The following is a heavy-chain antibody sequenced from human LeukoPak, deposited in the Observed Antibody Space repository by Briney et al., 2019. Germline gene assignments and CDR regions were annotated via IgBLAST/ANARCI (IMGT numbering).Heavy chain of an antibody. Sequence: GGSLRLSCAASGFTFSSYSMNWVRQAPGKGLEWVSSISSNGSYIYYADSVKGRFTISRDNSKNSLYLQMNSLRAEDTAVYYCASAQESYYYYYGMDVWGQGTTVTVSS. V-gene: IGHV3-21*01. CDR2: ISSNGSYI. CDR3: ASAQESYYYYYGMDV. CDR1: GFTFSSYS. J-gene: IGHJ6*02.